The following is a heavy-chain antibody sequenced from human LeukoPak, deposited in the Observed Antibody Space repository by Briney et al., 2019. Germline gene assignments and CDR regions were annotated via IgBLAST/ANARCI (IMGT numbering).Heavy chain of an antibody. J-gene: IGHJ5*02. CDR1: GYSFTTYW. CDR3: TMAVHGTTWFDP. D-gene: IGHD1/OR15-1a*01. V-gene: IGHV5-51*01. Sequence: GESLKISCKGSGYSFTTYWIGWVRLMPGKGLEWMGIIYPGDSDVKYSPSFQGQVTISADKSISTAYLQWNSLKASDTAMYYCTMAVHGTTWFDPWGQGTLVTVST. CDR2: IYPGDSDV.